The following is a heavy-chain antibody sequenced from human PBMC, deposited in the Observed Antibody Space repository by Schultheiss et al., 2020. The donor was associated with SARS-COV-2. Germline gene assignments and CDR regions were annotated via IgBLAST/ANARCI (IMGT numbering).Heavy chain of an antibody. V-gene: IGHV4-59*08. D-gene: IGHD2-2*01. J-gene: IGHJ5*02. CDR1: GGSVSTYY. CDR2: GHHSGST. CDR3: ARLGPSSPWFDH. Sequence: SETLSLTCSVSGGSVSTYYWSWVRQPPGKPLEWIGYGHHSGSTNYNPSLKSRVTISVDTSKNQLSLELNSVTASDTAVYYCARLGPSSPWFDHWGQGTLVTVSS.